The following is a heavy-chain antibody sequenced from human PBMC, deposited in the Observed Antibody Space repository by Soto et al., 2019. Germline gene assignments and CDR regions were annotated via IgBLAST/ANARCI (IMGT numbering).Heavy chain of an antibody. CDR1: GDSVSSNSAT. Sequence: SQTLSLTCAISGDSVSSNSATWDWIRQSPSRGLEWLGRTYYRSKWYNDYAVSVKSRITINPDTSNNQLSLQLNSVTPDDTAVYYFERWENEHGKMDVWRRGTTVPVSS. D-gene: IGHD1-1*01. CDR3: ERWENEHGKMDV. V-gene: IGHV6-1*01. J-gene: IGHJ6*02. CDR2: TYYRSKWYN.